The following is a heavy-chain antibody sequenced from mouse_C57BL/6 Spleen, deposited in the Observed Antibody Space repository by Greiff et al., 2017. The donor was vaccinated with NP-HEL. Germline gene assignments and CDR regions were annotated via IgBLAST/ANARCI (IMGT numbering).Heavy chain of an antibody. CDR3: TRSNGSWYFDV. CDR2: IYPGNSDT. Sequence: VQLKESGTVLARPEASVKMSCKTSGYTFTSYWMHWVKQRPGQGLEWIGAIYPGNSDTSYNQKFKGKAKLTAVTSASTAYMELSSLTNEDSAVYYCTRSNGSWYFDVWGTGTTVTVSS. CDR1: GYTFTSYW. V-gene: IGHV1-5*01. J-gene: IGHJ1*03.